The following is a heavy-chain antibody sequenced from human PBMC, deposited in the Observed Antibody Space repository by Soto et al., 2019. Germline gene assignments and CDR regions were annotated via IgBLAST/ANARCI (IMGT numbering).Heavy chain of an antibody. CDR1: GFTFNSYW. J-gene: IGHJ4*02. CDR2: INSDGSST. Sequence: PRGSLRLSCAYSGFTFNSYWMPLVRQAPGKGLVWVSHINSDGSSTTYADSVKGRFTISRDKTKNTLYLKMNSLRAEDTAVYYCAKEESSSWDPNFDFWGQGTLVTVS. CDR3: AKEESSSWDPNFDF. D-gene: IGHD6-13*01. V-gene: IGHV3-74*01.